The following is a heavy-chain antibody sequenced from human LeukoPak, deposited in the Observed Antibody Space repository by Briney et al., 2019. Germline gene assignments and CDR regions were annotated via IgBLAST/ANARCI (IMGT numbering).Heavy chain of an antibody. D-gene: IGHD6-19*01. CDR2: ISYDGSNK. CDR1: GFTFSSYG. V-gene: IGHV3-30*18. Sequence: GGSLRLSCAASGFTFSSYGMHWVRQAPGKGLEWVAVISYDGSNKYYADSVKGRFTTSRDNSKNTLYLQMNSLRAEDTAVYYCAKDSKLGYSSGWYPDYWGQGTLVTVSS. J-gene: IGHJ4*02. CDR3: AKDSKLGYSSGWYPDY.